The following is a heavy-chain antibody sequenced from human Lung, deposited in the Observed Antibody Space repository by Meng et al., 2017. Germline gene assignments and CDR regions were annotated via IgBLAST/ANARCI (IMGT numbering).Heavy chain of an antibody. CDR2: INHSGST. Sequence: VQLQQGGAGLLTPSETLSPSCVVSGGSFSDYYWSWIRQPPGKGLEWIGEINHSGSTNYNPSLESRATISVDTSQNNLSLKLSSVTAADSAVYYCARGPTTMAHDFDYWGQGTLVTVSS. CDR3: ARGPTTMAHDFDY. D-gene: IGHD4-11*01. V-gene: IGHV4-34*01. CDR1: GGSFSDYY. J-gene: IGHJ4*02.